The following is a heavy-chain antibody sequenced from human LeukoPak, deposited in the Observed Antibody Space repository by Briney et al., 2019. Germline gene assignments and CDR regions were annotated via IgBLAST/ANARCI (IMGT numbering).Heavy chain of an antibody. Sequence: GGSLRLSCAASGFIFDNYGMSWVRQAPGKGLEWVSGINWNGGSTGYADSVKGRFTISRDKAKNSLYLQLNSLRAEDTALYYCARVTVYYDSSGYFDFWGQGTLVTVSS. J-gene: IGHJ4*02. CDR2: INWNGGST. D-gene: IGHD3-22*01. CDR3: ARVTVYYDSSGYFDF. V-gene: IGHV3-20*04. CDR1: GFIFDNYG.